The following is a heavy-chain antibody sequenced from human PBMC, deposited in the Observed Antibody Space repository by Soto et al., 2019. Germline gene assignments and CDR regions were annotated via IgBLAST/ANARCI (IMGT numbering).Heavy chain of an antibody. CDR2: ISYDGSNK. D-gene: IGHD3-16*01. J-gene: IGHJ3*02. CDR3: ARDWVFTAFDI. CDR1: GFTFSSYA. Sequence: GGSLRLSCAASGFTFSSYAMHWVRQAPGKGLEWVAVISYDGSNKYYADSVKGRFTISRDNSKNTLYLQMNSLRAEDTAVYYCARDWVFTAFDIWGQGTMVTVS. V-gene: IGHV3-30-3*01.